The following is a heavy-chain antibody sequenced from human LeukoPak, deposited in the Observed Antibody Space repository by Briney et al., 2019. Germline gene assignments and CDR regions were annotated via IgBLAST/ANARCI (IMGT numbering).Heavy chain of an antibody. CDR3: ARDHNGPYAFDY. V-gene: IGHV3-48*03. CDR1: GFTFSSFE. CDR2: ISSSGSTI. J-gene: IGHJ4*02. D-gene: IGHD2-2*01. Sequence: GGSPRVSCAASGFTFSSFEMNWVRQAPRERLEWVSYISSSGSTIYYADSVKGPFTISRDNANNSLYLQMNSLRAEDTDVYYCARDHNGPYAFDYWGQGTLVTVSS.